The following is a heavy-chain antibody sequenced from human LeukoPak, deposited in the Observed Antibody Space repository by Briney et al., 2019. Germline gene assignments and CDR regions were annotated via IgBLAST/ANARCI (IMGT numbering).Heavy chain of an antibody. CDR2: IYYSGST. V-gene: IGHV4-59*12. D-gene: IGHD3-9*01. Sequence: SETLSLTCTVSGGSISSYYWSWIRQPPGKGLEWIGYIYYSGSTNYNPSLKSRVTISVDTSKNQFSLKLSSVTAADTAVYYCARDYYDILTGYPNWRDYWGQGTLVTVSS. CDR1: GGSISSYY. CDR3: ARDYYDILTGYPNWRDY. J-gene: IGHJ4*02.